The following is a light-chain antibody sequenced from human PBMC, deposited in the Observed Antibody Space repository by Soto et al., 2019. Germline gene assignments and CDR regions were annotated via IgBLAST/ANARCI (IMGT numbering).Light chain of an antibody. CDR1: SSNIGGNT. CDR3: QSFDTSLNGLI. Sequence: QTVVTQPPSASGTPGQRVTFSCSGSSSNIGGNTVSWFQHLPRTAPKLLIFSNSQRPSGVPDRFSGAKSGTSASLAISGLQSEDEANYYCQSFDTSLNGLIFGGGTKLTVL. CDR2: SNS. V-gene: IGLV1-44*01. J-gene: IGLJ2*01.